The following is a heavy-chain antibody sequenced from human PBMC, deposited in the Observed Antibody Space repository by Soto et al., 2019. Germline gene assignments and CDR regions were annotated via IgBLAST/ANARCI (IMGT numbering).Heavy chain of an antibody. CDR1: GGSISSGGYS. D-gene: IGHD1-1*01. V-gene: IGHV4-30-2*01. Sequence: QLQLQESGSGLVKPSQTLSLTCAVSGGSISSGGYSWSWIRQPPGKGLEWIGYIYHSGSTYYNPSPKSRVTMSVDWSKNQCSLKLSSVTAANTAVYYCASVNDGGEYYYYGMDVWGQGTTVTVSS. J-gene: IGHJ6*02. CDR3: ASVNDGGEYYYYGMDV. CDR2: IYHSGST.